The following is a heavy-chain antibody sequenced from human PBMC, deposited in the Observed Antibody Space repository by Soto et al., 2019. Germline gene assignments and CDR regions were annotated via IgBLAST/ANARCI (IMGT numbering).Heavy chain of an antibody. V-gene: IGHV3-21*01. CDR3: ARKWLGNSGYYPSMSGFDP. Sequence: EVQLVESGGGLVKPGGSLRLSCAASGFTFSPYSMNWIRQAPGKGLAWVSSISSLGSYIYYADSVKGRFSISRDNARKSVYLQMNSLRVEDTAVYYCARKWLGNSGYYPSMSGFDPWGQGTLVIVSS. D-gene: IGHD5-12*01. CDR1: GFTFSPYS. CDR2: ISSLGSYI. J-gene: IGHJ5*02.